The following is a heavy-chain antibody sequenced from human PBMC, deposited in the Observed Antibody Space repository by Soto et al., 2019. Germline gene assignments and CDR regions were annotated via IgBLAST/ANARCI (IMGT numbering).Heavy chain of an antibody. V-gene: IGHV1-69*13. CDR2: IIPIFGTA. D-gene: IGHD5-12*01. J-gene: IGHJ6*02. CDR1: GGTFSSCA. CDR3: ARGGIVATIGNYYYGMDV. Sequence: SVKVSCKASGGTFSSCAISWVRQAPGQGLEWMGGIIPIFGTANYAQKFQGRVTITADESTSTAYMELSSLSSEDTAVYDCARGGIVATIGNYYYGMDVWGQGTTVTVSS.